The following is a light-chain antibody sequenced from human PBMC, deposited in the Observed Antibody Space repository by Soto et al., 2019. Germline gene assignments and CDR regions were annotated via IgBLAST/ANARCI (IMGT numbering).Light chain of an antibody. CDR3: LSTDSSGSMWV. Sequence: SYELTQPPSVSVSLGQMARITCSGEALPKKYAYWHQQKPGQSPVVMIYKNNERPSGVPERFSGSTSGTMVTLTISGVQAEDEADYYCLSTDSSGSMWVFGGGTKLTVL. CDR1: ALPKKY. J-gene: IGLJ2*01. V-gene: IGLV3-16*01. CDR2: KNN.